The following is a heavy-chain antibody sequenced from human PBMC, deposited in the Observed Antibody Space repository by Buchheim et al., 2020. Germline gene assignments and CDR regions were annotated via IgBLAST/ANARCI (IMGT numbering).Heavy chain of an antibody. CDR2: ISYDGSNN. CDR1: GFTFSSYG. D-gene: IGHD4-17*01. CDR3: AKNSVHGDWPEY. Sequence: QVQLVESGGGVVQPGRSLRLSCAASGFTFSSYGMHWVRQAPGKGLEWVAVISYDGSNNYYADSVKGRFTISRDNSKNPLYLQMNSLRAEDTAVYYCAKNSVHGDWPEYWGQGTL. V-gene: IGHV3-30*18. J-gene: IGHJ4*02.